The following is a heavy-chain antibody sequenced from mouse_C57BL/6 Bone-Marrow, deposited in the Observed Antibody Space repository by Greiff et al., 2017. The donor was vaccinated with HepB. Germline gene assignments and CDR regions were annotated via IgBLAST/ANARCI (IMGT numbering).Heavy chain of an antibody. Sequence: VQLQQSGPELVKPGASVKMSCKASGYTFTDYNMHWVKQSHGKSLEWIGYINPNNGGTSYNQKFKGKATLTVNKSSSTAYMELRSLTSEDSAVYYCARYTTVVEGGFAYWGQGTLVTVSA. D-gene: IGHD1-1*01. CDR2: INPNNGGT. J-gene: IGHJ3*01. V-gene: IGHV1-22*01. CDR1: GYTFTDYN. CDR3: ARYTTVVEGGFAY.